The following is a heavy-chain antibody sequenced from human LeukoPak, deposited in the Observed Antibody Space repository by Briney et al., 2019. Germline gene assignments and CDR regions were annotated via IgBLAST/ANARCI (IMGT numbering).Heavy chain of an antibody. CDR2: ISAYNGNT. J-gene: IGHJ4*02. Sequence: ASVKVSCKASGYTFTGYYMHWVRQAPGQVLEWMGWISAYNGNTNYAQKLQGRVTMTTDTSTSTAYMELRSLRSDDTAVYYCARGMYSGYDFDYWGQGTLVTVSS. CDR1: GYTFTGYY. D-gene: IGHD5-12*01. CDR3: ARGMYSGYDFDY. V-gene: IGHV1-18*04.